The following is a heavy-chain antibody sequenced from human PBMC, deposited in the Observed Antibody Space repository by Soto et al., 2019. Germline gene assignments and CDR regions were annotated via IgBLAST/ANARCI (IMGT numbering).Heavy chain of an antibody. D-gene: IGHD3-16*01. V-gene: IGHV3-48*02. CDR3: ARASRPYVDYYGLDV. Sequence: GGSLRLSCAASGFTFSIYSMNWVRQAPGKGLEWVSYISRSSSTVYYVDSVKGRFTISRDNAKESLFLEMNSPRDDDTAVYYCARASRPYVDYYGLDVWGQGTTVTVSS. CDR1: GFTFSIYS. CDR2: ISRSSSTV. J-gene: IGHJ6*02.